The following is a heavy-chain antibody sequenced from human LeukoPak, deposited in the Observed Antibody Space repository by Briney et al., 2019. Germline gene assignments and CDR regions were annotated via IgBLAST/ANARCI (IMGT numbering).Heavy chain of an antibody. CDR3: ARGGFNHDY. D-gene: IGHD3-16*01. CDR1: GLTFSSYA. V-gene: IGHV3-48*04. Sequence: GGSLRLSCEASGLTFSSYAMSWVRQAPGMGLEWVSYITSSGSSIYYADSVKGRFTISRDNAKNSLYLQMNSLRADDTAVYYCARGGFNHDYWGQGTLVTVSS. J-gene: IGHJ4*02. CDR2: ITSSGSSI.